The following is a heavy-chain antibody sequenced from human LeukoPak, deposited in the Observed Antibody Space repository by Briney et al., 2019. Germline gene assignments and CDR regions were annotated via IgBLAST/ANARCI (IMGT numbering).Heavy chain of an antibody. D-gene: IGHD3-10*01. Sequence: SETLSLTCRVSGDSFSNSNWWSWVRQPPGKGPEWIGEIFHSGRTNYNPSLKSRVTISVDTSKNQFSLKLSSVTAADTAVYYCARGPGVDGSGTWGQGTLVTVSS. V-gene: IGHV4-4*02. CDR3: ARGPGVDGSGT. CDR1: GDSFSNSNW. CDR2: IFHSGRT. J-gene: IGHJ5*02.